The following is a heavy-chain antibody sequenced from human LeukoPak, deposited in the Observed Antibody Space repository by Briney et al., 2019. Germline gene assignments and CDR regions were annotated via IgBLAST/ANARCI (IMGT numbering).Heavy chain of an antibody. D-gene: IGHD5-18*01. Sequence: GASVKVSCKASGYTFTSYGISWVRQAPGQGLEWMGWISAYNGNTNYAQKLQGGVTMTTDTSTSTAYMELRSLRSDDTAVYYCARVARGYSGPGYSYGFYYFDYWGQGTLVTVSS. CDR1: GYTFTSYG. CDR2: ISAYNGNT. J-gene: IGHJ4*02. V-gene: IGHV1-18*01. CDR3: ARVARGYSGPGYSYGFYYFDY.